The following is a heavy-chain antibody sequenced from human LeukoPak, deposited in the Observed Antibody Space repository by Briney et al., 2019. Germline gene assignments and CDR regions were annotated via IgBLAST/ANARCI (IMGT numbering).Heavy chain of an antibody. Sequence: PSETLSLTCTVSGGSISSYYWSWIRQPPGKGLEWIGYIYYSGSTDYNPSLKSRVTMSVDTSQNQFSLKLTSVSAADTALYFCARGILGKGYFDLWGRDTLVTVSS. D-gene: IGHD3-3*01. CDR3: ARGILGKGYFDL. J-gene: IGHJ2*01. CDR2: IYYSGST. CDR1: GGSISSYY. V-gene: IGHV4-59*12.